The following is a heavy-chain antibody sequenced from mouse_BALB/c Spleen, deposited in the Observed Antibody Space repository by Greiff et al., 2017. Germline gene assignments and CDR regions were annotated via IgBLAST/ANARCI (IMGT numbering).Heavy chain of an antibody. V-gene: IGHV5-12-1*01. CDR3: ASLTGRFAY. CDR1: GFAFSSYD. J-gene: IGHJ3*01. Sequence: EVQGVESGGGLVKPGGSLKLSCAASGFAFSSYDMSWVRQTPEKRLEWVAYISSGGGSTYYPDTVKGRCTISRDNAKNTLYLQMSSLKSEDTAMYYWASLTGRFAYWGQGTLVTVSA. CDR2: ISSGGGST. D-gene: IGHD1-1*01.